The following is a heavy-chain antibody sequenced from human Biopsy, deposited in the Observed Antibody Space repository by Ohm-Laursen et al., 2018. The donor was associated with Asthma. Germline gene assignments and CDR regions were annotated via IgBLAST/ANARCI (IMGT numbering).Heavy chain of an antibody. CDR3: ARGKTWGRSYYFDY. J-gene: IGHJ4*02. V-gene: IGHV3-30-3*01. D-gene: IGHD6-6*01. CDR2: TFFDGSNK. CDR1: GFTFHNYV. Sequence: SLRLSCTASGFTFHNYVMHWVRQAPGKGLEWVAGTFFDGSNKYYADSVKGRFTISRDNSKDTLYLQVNSLRGDDTAVYYCARGKTWGRSYYFDYWGQGTLVTVSS.